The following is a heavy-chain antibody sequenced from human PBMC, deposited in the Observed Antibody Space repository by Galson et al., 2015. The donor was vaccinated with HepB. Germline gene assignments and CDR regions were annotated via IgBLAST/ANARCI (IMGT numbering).Heavy chain of an antibody. CDR1: GFTFNQYA. D-gene: IGHD6-19*01. V-gene: IGHV3-30*03. Sequence: SLRLSCAASGFTFNQYAMHWVRQAPGEGLEWVAVISYDGSKTDYADSVTGRFTISRDNSKNTLYLDANSLRPEDTALYFCARDKYSSGWYYFVYWGQGTLITVSS. CDR2: ISYDGSKT. J-gene: IGHJ4*02. CDR3: ARDKYSSGWYYFVY.